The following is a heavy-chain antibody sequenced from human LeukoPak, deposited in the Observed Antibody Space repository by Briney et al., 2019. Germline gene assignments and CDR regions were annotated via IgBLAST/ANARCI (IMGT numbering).Heavy chain of an antibody. CDR3: AKARLHCSTTTCYTYYYYDMVV. J-gene: IGHJ6*02. CDR1: GFTFSSYA. V-gene: IGHV3-23*01. D-gene: IGHD2-2*02. CDR2: ISSSGGTT. Sequence: GGSLRLSCAASGFTFSSYAMNWVRQAPGKGLEWVSVISSSGGTTYYADSVKGRFTISRDNSKNTLYLQMNSLRAEDTAVYYCAKARLHCSTTTCYTYYYYDMVVWGQGTTVTVSS.